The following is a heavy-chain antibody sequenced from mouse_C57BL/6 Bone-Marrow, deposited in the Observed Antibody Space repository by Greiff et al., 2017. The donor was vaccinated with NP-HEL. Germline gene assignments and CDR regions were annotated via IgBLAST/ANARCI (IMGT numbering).Heavy chain of an antibody. Sequence: QVQLQQPGAELVKPGASVKLSCKASGYTFTSYWMHWVKQRPGQGLEWIGMIHPNSGSTNYNEKFKSKATLTVDKSSSTAYMQLSSRTSEDSAVYYCARASPLLSRHFDVWGTGTTVTVSS. D-gene: IGHD2-10*01. J-gene: IGHJ1*03. CDR2: IHPNSGST. V-gene: IGHV1-64*01. CDR3: ARASPLLSRHFDV. CDR1: GYTFTSYW.